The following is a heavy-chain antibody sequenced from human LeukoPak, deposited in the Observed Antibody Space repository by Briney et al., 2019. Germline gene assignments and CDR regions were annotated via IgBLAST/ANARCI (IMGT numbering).Heavy chain of an antibody. J-gene: IGHJ5*02. Sequence: GGSLRLSCAASGFTFSNAWMSWVRQAPGKGLEWVGRIKSKTDGGTTDYAAPVKGRFTISRDDSKNTLYLQMNSLKTEDTAVYYCAKDLMSSGWYLGWFDPWGQGTLVTVSS. CDR3: AKDLMSSGWYLGWFDP. V-gene: IGHV3-15*01. CDR1: GFTFSNAW. CDR2: IKSKTDGGTT. D-gene: IGHD6-19*01.